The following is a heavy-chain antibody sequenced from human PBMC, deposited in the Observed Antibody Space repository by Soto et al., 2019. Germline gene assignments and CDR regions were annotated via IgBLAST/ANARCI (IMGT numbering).Heavy chain of an antibody. CDR2: IFYSGST. CDR3: ARVLDYYGGSRFFDY. CDR1: GGSISSGGYY. D-gene: IGHD3-10*01. J-gene: IGHJ4*02. Sequence: SETLSLTCTVSGGSISSGGYYWSWIRQHPGKGLEWIGYIFYSGSTYYNPSLKSRVIISVDTSKNQFSLKLSSVTAADTAVYYCARVLDYYGGSRFFDYWGQGTLVTVSS. V-gene: IGHV4-31*03.